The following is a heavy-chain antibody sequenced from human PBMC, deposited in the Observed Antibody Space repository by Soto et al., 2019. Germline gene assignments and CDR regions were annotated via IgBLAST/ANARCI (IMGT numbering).Heavy chain of an antibody. V-gene: IGHV2-5*02. CDR2: VFWDDGE. CDR3: TQIYGSGSWGWYFHS. CDR1: GFSLTTTGVG. D-gene: IGHD1-26*01. Sequence: QITLRESGPSLVKPTETLTLTCTFSGFSLTTTGVGVGWIRQPPGKALEWLAVVFWDDGERYSPPLKSRVTXAXXXSXXQVGLTMTNMDPVDTATYYCTQIYGSGSWGWYFHSWGQGTLVTVSS. J-gene: IGHJ4*02.